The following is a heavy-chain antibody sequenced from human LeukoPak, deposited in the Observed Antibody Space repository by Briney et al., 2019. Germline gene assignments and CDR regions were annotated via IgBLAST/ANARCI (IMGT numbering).Heavy chain of an antibody. Sequence: PGGSLRLSCAASGFTFSSYGMHWVRQAPGKGLEWVAFIRYDGSNKYYADSVKGRFTISRDNSKNTLYLQMNSLRAEDTAVYYCAKELGYCSSTSCLQRRGVDYWGQGTLVTVSS. V-gene: IGHV3-30*02. CDR1: GFTFSSYG. J-gene: IGHJ4*02. CDR2: IRYDGSNK. CDR3: AKELGYCSSTSCLQRRGVDY. D-gene: IGHD2-2*01.